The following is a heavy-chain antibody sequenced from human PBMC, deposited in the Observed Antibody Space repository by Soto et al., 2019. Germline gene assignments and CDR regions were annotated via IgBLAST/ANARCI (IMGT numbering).Heavy chain of an antibody. Sequence: EVQLVESGGGLVQPGGSLRLSCAASGFTFSSYWIRWVRQAPGKGLEWVANIKQDGSEKYYVDSVKGRFTISRDNAKNSLYLQMNSLRAEDTAVYYCARHSSSWYYRVYFEYWGQGTLVTVSS. CDR3: ARHSSSWYYRVYFEY. V-gene: IGHV3-7*03. D-gene: IGHD6-13*01. CDR1: GFTFSSYW. CDR2: IKQDGSEK. J-gene: IGHJ4*02.